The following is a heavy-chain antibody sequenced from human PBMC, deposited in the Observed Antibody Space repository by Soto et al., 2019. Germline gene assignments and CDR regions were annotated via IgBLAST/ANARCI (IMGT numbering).Heavy chain of an antibody. D-gene: IGHD6-13*01. V-gene: IGHV3-23*01. Sequence: GGSLRLSCAASGFTFRTYDMSWVRQAPGKGLEWVSAISGSGGSTYYADSVKGRFTISRDNSKNTLYLQISSLRAEDTAVYFCVKVGSTWSSLDSWGQGTLVTVSS. CDR3: VKVGSTWSSLDS. CDR2: ISGSGGST. CDR1: GFTFRTYD. J-gene: IGHJ4*02.